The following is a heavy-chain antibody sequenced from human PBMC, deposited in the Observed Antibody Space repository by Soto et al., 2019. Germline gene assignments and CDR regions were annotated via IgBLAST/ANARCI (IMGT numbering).Heavy chain of an antibody. V-gene: IGHV4-31*03. D-gene: IGHD3-10*01. J-gene: IGHJ4*02. Sequence: QVQLQESGPGLVKPSQTLSLTCTVSGGSISSGGYYWSWIRQHPGKGLEWIGYIYYSGSTYYNPSLKSRVTISVDTSKNQFSLKLSSVTAADTAVYYCARDTLSTYYYGSGSSQEYYFDYWGQGTLVTVSS. CDR3: ARDTLSTYYYGSGSSQEYYFDY. CDR2: IYYSGST. CDR1: GGSISSGGYY.